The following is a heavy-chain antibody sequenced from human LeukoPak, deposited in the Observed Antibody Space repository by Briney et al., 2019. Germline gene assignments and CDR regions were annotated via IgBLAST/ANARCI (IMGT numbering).Heavy chain of an antibody. Sequence: SETLSLTCAVSGYSISRGYSWAWVRQPPGKGLEWIGSFHHGGSTFYNPSLKSRVTISADRSKNQFSLRLSSVTAADTAVYSCARFDYVWETHGMDAFDIWGQGTMATVTS. J-gene: IGHJ3*02. V-gene: IGHV4-38-2*01. CDR3: ARFDYVWETHGMDAFDI. D-gene: IGHD3-16*01. CDR1: GYSISRGYS. CDR2: FHHGGST.